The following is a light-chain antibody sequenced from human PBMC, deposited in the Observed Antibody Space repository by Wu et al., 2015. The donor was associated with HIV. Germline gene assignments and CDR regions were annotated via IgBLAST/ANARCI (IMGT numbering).Light chain of an antibody. CDR3: QQLNSYPIT. Sequence: AIQLTQSPSSLSASVGDRVTITCRASQGIRSALAWYQQKPGRAPKLLIYDASTLESGVPSRFSGSGSGTEFTLTISSLQPEDFAAYYCQQLNSYPITFGGGTRVEIK. CDR2: DAS. V-gene: IGKV1-13*02. CDR1: QGIRSA. J-gene: IGKJ4*01.